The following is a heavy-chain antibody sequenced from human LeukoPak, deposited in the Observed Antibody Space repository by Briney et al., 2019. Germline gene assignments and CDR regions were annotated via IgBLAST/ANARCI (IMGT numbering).Heavy chain of an antibody. J-gene: IGHJ4*02. CDR3: ARQFGIRFLEY. CDR1: GYTFTGYW. D-gene: IGHD3-16*01. V-gene: IGHV5-51*01. CDR2: IYPGDSGT. Sequence: GESLKISCKGSGYTFTGYWIAWVRQMPGKGLELMGIIYPGDSGTIYSPSFQGHVTISADKSIITAYRQWSSLKASDTDIYYCARQFGIRFLEYWGQGTLVTVSS.